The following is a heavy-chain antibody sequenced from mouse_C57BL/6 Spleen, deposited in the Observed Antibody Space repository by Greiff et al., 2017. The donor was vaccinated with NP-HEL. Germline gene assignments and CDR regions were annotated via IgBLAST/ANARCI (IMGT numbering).Heavy chain of an antibody. D-gene: IGHD6-1*01. CDR2: ISSGGDYI. V-gene: IGHV5-9-1*02. CDR1: GFTFSSYA. Sequence: EVKLMESGAGLVKPGASLKLSCAASGFTFSSYAMSWVRQTPEKRLEWVAYISSGGDYIYYADTVKGRCTVSRDNARNTRNLQMGSLKSEDTAMYYCSREGACQGFAYWGQGTLVTVSA. J-gene: IGHJ3*01. CDR3: SREGACQGFAY.